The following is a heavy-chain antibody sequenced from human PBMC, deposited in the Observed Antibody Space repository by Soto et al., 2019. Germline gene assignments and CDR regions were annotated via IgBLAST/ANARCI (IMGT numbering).Heavy chain of an antibody. Sequence: QVQLVQSGVEVKQPGASVKVSCKASGYTFTTYGITWVRQAPGQGLEWMGCISAHNSNKNYAQKCQGRITMTTDTSTSTDYPEPGRRRSDASAGDYCTRRASMTAEFWGQGTPVTVCS. CDR2: ISAHNSNK. CDR1: GYTFTTYG. CDR3: TRRASMTAEF. V-gene: IGHV1-18*04. J-gene: IGHJ4*02.